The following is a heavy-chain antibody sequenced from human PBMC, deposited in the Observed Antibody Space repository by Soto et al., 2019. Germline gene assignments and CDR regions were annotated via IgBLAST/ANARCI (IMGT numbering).Heavy chain of an antibody. J-gene: IGHJ4*02. CDR2: ISYDGSNK. Sequence: QVQLVESGGGVVQPGRSLRLSCAASGFTFSSYGMHWVRQAPGKGLEWVAVISYDGSNKYYADSVKGRFTISRDNSKNTLYLQMNSLRAEDTAVYYCAKSVSGWYGEVDYWGQGTLVTVSS. D-gene: IGHD6-19*01. CDR3: AKSVSGWYGEVDY. V-gene: IGHV3-30*18. CDR1: GFTFSSYG.